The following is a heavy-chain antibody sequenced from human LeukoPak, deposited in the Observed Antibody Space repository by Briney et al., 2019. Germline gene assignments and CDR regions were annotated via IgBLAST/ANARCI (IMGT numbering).Heavy chain of an antibody. CDR3: ARAGRDCSGGNCYTYFDY. CDR1: GYTFTGSY. Sequence: PSASVKVSCKASGYTFTGSYIHWVRQAPGQGLEWMGWINPDSGGTNYAQGFQGRVTMTRDTSISTAYMELSSLRSDDTAVYSCARAGRDCSGGNCYTYFDYWGQGTLVTVSS. V-gene: IGHV1-2*02. J-gene: IGHJ4*02. D-gene: IGHD2-15*01. CDR2: INPDSGGT.